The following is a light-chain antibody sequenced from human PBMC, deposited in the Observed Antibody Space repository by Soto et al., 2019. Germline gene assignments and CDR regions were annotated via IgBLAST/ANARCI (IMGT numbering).Light chain of an antibody. CDR1: NSDIGCYNY. V-gene: IGLV2-14*03. CDR3: SSYTVARSSV. J-gene: IGLJ1*01. CDR2: DAY. Sequence: SALTQPASVSGSPGQSITISCTGANSDIGCYNYVSWHQRHPVKAPKIMIYDAYGRHLGVSNRFSGSKSGNRESLTISGLQNEDEADYYCSSYTVARSSVCASGTKVTVL.